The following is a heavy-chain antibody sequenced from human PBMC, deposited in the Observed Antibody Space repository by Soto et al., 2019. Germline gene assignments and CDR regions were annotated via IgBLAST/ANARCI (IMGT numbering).Heavy chain of an antibody. CDR2: IYYSGST. CDR3: ASLTPPGSSRWYPAWYFDL. J-gene: IGHJ2*01. CDR1: GGSISSYY. Sequence: QVQLQESGPGLVKPSETLSLTCTVSGGSISSYYWSWIRQPPGKGLEWIGYIYYSGSTNYNPSLKGRVTIAGDTSKNQCSLKRSSVTAADTAVYYCASLTPPGSSRWYPAWYFDLWGRGTLVTVSS. D-gene: IGHD6-13*01. V-gene: IGHV4-59*08.